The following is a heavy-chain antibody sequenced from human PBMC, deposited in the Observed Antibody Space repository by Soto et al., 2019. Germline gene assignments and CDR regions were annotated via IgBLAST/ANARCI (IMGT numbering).Heavy chain of an antibody. D-gene: IGHD4-17*01. Sequence: QVQLQQWGAGLLKPSETLSLTCAVYGRSFSGYYWSWIRQPPGKGLEWIGEINHSGSTNYNPSLKSRVTLSVDTSQNQFSLNLSSVTAADTAVYYCARAYGGNSGVFDYWGQGTLVTVSS. CDR2: INHSGST. CDR1: GRSFSGYY. CDR3: ARAYGGNSGVFDY. V-gene: IGHV4-34*01. J-gene: IGHJ4*02.